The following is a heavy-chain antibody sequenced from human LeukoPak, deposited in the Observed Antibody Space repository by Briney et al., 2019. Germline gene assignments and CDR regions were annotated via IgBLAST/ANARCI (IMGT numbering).Heavy chain of an antibody. CDR3: AGGDDFWSGYYGGAV. CDR1: AFTFKNYA. CDR2: ISYDGNNK. J-gene: IGHJ4*02. Sequence: GRSLRLSCAASAFTFKNYAMHWVRQAPGKGLEWVAVISYDGNNKYYGDSVKGRFTISRDNSKNTLYLQMENLRAEDTAAYYCAGGDDFWSGYYGGAVWGQGTLVTVSS. D-gene: IGHD3-3*01. V-gene: IGHV3-30-3*01.